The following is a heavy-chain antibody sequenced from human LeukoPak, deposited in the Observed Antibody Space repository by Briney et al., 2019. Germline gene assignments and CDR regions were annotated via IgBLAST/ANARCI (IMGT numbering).Heavy chain of an antibody. D-gene: IGHD3-16*01. CDR2: LSYDGNNK. J-gene: IGHJ6*03. CDR3: ARDKDYVRYYYMDV. CDR1: GFTFSSHW. Sequence: GGSLRLSCAASGFTFSSHWMHWVRQAPGEGLVWVAILSYDGNNKYYADSVKGRFTISRDNSKNALYLQMNSLRAEDTAVYYCARDKDYVRYYYMDVWGKGTTVTVSS. V-gene: IGHV3-30*03.